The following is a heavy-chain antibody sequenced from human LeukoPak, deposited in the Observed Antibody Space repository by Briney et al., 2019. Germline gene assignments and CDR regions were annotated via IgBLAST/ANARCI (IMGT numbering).Heavy chain of an antibody. D-gene: IGHD2-21*01. J-gene: IGHJ3*02. CDR2: ISAYNGNT. V-gene: IGHV1-18*01. CDR1: GYTFTSYG. CDR3: ARELSVGGDHDAFDI. Sequence: ASVKVSCKASGYTFTSYGISWVRQAPGQGLEWMGWISAYNGNTNYAQKLQGRVTMTTDTSTSTAYMELRSLRSDDTAVYYCARELSVGGDHDAFDIWGQGTMVTVSS.